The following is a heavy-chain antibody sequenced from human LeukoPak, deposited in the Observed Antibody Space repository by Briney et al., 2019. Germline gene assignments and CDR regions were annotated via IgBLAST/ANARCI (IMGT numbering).Heavy chain of an antibody. V-gene: IGHV3-9*01. Sequence: PGRSLRLSCAASGFTFDDYAMHWVRQAPGKGLEWVSGISWNSGSIGYVDSVKGRFTISRDNAKNSLYLQMNSLRAEDTALYYCAKDIGYNYGQMPFDYWGQGTLVTVPS. CDR3: AKDIGYNYGQMPFDY. D-gene: IGHD5-18*01. J-gene: IGHJ4*02. CDR1: GFTFDDYA. CDR2: ISWNSGSI.